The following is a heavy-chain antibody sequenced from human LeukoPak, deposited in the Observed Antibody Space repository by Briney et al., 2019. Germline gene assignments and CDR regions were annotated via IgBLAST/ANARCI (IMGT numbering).Heavy chain of an antibody. D-gene: IGHD3-10*01. Sequence: GGSLRLSCTAPGFTFGDYAMSWARQAPGKGLEWVGFIRSKTHGGTTEYAASVKGRFIISGDDSRSIAYLQMNSLKTEDTAVYYCTRAPSLSWFDPWGQGTLVTVSS. CDR1: GFTFGDYA. J-gene: IGHJ5*02. CDR2: IRSKTHGGTT. V-gene: IGHV3-49*04. CDR3: TRAPSLSWFDP.